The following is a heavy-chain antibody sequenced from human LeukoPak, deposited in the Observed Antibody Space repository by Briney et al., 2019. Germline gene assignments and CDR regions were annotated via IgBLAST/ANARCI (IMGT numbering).Heavy chain of an antibody. J-gene: IGHJ4*02. CDR1: GYTFTGYY. CDR3: ARDKGDTMVRGVIHFDY. D-gene: IGHD3-10*01. CDR2: INPNSGNT. Sequence: ASVKVSCKASGYTFTGYYMHWVRQAPGQGLEWMGCINPNSGNTNYAQKLQGRVTMTTDTSTSTAYMELRSLRSDDTAVYYCARDKGDTMVRGVIHFDYWGQGTLVTVSS. V-gene: IGHV1-18*04.